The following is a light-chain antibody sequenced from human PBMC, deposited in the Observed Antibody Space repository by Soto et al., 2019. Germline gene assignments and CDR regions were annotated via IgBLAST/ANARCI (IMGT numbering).Light chain of an antibody. V-gene: IGKV3-11*01. J-gene: IGKJ4*01. CDR3: QQRSSWPLT. Sequence: EIALTQSPGTLSLSPGERATLSCRASQSVSSHFAWYQQKPGQAPRLLIYDASNRATGIPARFAGSGSGTEFTLIISSLEPEEFAVYYCQQRSSWPLTFGGGTKVEIK. CDR1: QSVSSH. CDR2: DAS.